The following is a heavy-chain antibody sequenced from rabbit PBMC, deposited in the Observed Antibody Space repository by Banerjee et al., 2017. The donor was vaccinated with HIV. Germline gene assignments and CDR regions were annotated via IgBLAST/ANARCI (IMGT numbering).Heavy chain of an antibody. CDR3: ARDSYDDYGDYYHINL. J-gene: IGHJ4*01. Sequence: QEQLVESGGGLVTLGGSLKLSCKASGIDFSSYYYMCWVRQAPGKGLELIACIYTSSGSTWYASWVNGRFTISRSTSLNTVDLKMTSLTAADTATYFCARDSYDDYGDYYHINLWGPGTLVTVS. D-gene: IGHD2-1*01. V-gene: IGHV1S43*01. CDR2: IYTSSGST. CDR1: GIDFSSYYY.